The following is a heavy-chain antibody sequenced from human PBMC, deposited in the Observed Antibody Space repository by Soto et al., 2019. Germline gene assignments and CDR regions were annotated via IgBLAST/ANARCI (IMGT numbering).Heavy chain of an antibody. CDR2: TSYTGRT. CDR1: GDSVTSGSYY. J-gene: IGHJ6*02. CDR3: AREWGLLPYYVMNV. V-gene: IGHV4-61*03. D-gene: IGHD7-27*01. Sequence: SETLSLTCIVSGDSVTSGSYYWTWLRQPPGKGLEWIGYTSYTGRTKYNPSLQSRVTISVDTSKNDFSLNLSSVTAADTAVYFCAREWGLLPYYVMNVWGHGTAVTVSS.